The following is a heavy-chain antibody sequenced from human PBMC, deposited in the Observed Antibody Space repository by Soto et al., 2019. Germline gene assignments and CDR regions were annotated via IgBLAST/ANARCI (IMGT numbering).Heavy chain of an antibody. J-gene: IGHJ6*02. CDR1: GFTFSNAW. CDR2: IKSKTDGGAT. D-gene: IGHD2-2*01. Sequence: GGSLRLSCAASGFTFSNAWMSWVRQAPGKGLEWVGRIKSKTDGGATDYAAPVKGRFTISRDDSKNTLYLQMNSLKTEDTAVYYCTTDPGPYCSSTSCHYYYYGMDVWGQGTTVTVSS. CDR3: TTDPGPYCSSTSCHYYYYGMDV. V-gene: IGHV3-15*01.